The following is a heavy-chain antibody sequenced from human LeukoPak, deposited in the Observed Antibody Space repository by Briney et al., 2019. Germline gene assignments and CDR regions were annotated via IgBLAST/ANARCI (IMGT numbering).Heavy chain of an antibody. CDR1: GFTFSIYA. J-gene: IGHJ4*02. Sequence: GGSLRLSCAASGFTFSIYAMSWVRQAPGKGLEWVSAISGCGGSTYYADSVKGRFTISRDNSKNTLYLQMNSLRAEDTAVYYCAKTLPRGVVVVPAATDYWGQGTLVTVSS. V-gene: IGHV3-23*01. CDR3: AKTLPRGVVVVPAATDY. CDR2: ISGCGGST. D-gene: IGHD2-2*01.